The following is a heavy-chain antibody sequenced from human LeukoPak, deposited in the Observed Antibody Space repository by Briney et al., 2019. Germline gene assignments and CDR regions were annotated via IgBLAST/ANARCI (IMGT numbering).Heavy chain of an antibody. V-gene: IGHV1-2*02. CDR1: GYTFTGYY. D-gene: IGHD3-3*01. CDR2: INPNSGDT. Sequence: GASVKVSCKTSGYTFTGYYLQWVRQAPGQGLEWMGWINPNSGDTDHAQKFQGRVTMTRDTSISTAFMELSSLTSDDTAVYYCARGSDSDFWSGYQAYFGPWGQRTLVTVSS. J-gene: IGHJ5*02. CDR3: ARGSDSDFWSGYQAYFGP.